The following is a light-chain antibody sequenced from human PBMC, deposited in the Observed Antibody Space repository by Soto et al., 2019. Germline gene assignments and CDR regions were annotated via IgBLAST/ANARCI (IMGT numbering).Light chain of an antibody. Sequence: QSALTQPRSVSGSPGQSVTISCTGTSSDVGGYNYVSWYQQHPGKAPKLMIYDVSKRPSGVPDRFSGSKSGNTASPTISGLQAEDEADYYCCSYAGSSPDVFGTGTKVTVL. V-gene: IGLV2-11*01. J-gene: IGLJ1*01. CDR3: CSYAGSSPDV. CDR1: SSDVGGYNY. CDR2: DVS.